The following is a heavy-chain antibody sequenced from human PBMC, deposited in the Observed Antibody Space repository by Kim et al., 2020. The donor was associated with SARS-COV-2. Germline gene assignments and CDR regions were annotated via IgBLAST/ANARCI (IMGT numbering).Heavy chain of an antibody. D-gene: IGHD3-10*01. Sequence: ASVKVSCKASGYTFSSYYIHWVRQAPGQGLEWMGIINPSGGSPTYTQKFQGRVTMTRDTSTSTVYMELSSLTSDDTAMYYCARGYGSGRYYSPWGQGTLV. CDR2: INPSGGSP. CDR1: GYTFSSYY. CDR3: ARGYGSGRYYSP. V-gene: IGHV1-46*01. J-gene: IGHJ5*02.